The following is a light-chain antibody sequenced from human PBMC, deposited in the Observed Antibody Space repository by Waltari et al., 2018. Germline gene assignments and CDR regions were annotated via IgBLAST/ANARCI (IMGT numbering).Light chain of an antibody. V-gene: IGKV1-39*01. J-gene: IGKJ1*01. CDR2: AAS. Sequence: DIQMTQSPSSLSASVGDRVTITCRASQSISSHLNWYPQKPGKAPKLLIYAASSLQSGVPSRFSGSGSVTDFTLTISSLQPEDFATYYCQQSYSTPPWTFGQGTKVEIK. CDR3: QQSYSTPPWT. CDR1: QSISSH.